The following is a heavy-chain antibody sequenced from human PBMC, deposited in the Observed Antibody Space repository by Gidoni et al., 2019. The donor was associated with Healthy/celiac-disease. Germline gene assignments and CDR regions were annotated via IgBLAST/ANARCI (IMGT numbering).Heavy chain of an antibody. J-gene: IGHJ4*02. CDR3: AKVGDSSGYYYPLDY. Sequence: EVQLLESGGGLVQPGGSLRLSCAASGFPFRSYAMSWVRQAPGKGLEWVSAISGSGGSTYYADSVKGRFTISRDNSKNTLYLQMNSLRAEDTAVYYCAKVGDSSGYYYPLDYWGQGTLVTVSS. D-gene: IGHD3-22*01. V-gene: IGHV3-23*01. CDR2: ISGSGGST. CDR1: GFPFRSYA.